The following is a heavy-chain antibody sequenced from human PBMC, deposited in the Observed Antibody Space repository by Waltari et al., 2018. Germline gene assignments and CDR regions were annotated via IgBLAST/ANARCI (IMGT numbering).Heavy chain of an antibody. CDR1: RSSIRNNNYY. CDR2: FYKSGTT. CDR3: VRGYPDIVATNSDY. J-gene: IGHJ4*02. D-gene: IGHD5-12*01. Sequence: QLQLQESGPGLVKPSETLSLTCTVSRSSIRNNNYYWGWVRQPPGKGLEWIGSFYKSGTTYYNPSLKSRVTISVDTSNNQFSLKLNSVTAADTAVYYCVRGYPDIVATNSDYWGQGTLVIVSS. V-gene: IGHV4-39*07.